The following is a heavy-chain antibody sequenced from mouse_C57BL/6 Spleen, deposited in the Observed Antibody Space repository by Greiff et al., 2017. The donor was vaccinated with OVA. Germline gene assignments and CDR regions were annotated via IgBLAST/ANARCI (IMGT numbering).Heavy chain of an antibody. J-gene: IGHJ3*01. Sequence: VQLQQSGAELVRPGASVKLSCTASGFNIKDDYMHWVKQRPEQGLEWIGWIDPENGDTEYASKFQGKATRTADTAANTAYLQLSSLTSEDTAVYYWTTEGSTGAYWGQGTRVTVSA. CDR3: TTEGSTGAY. V-gene: IGHV14-4*01. CDR1: GFNIKDDY. CDR2: IDPENGDT.